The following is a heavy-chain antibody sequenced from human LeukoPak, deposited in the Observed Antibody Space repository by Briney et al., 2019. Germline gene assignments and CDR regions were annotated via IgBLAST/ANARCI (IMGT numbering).Heavy chain of an antibody. D-gene: IGHD6-13*01. Sequence: PGGSLRLSCAASGFTFSSYNMNWVRQAPGKGLGWVSSISSSTSNIYYADSVTGRFTISRDNAKNSMYLQMNSLRAEDTAVYYCARWPIAAAPPVYYFDYWGQGTLVTVSS. CDR2: ISSSTSNI. CDR3: ARWPIAAAPPVYYFDY. CDR1: GFTFSSYN. V-gene: IGHV3-21*01. J-gene: IGHJ4*02.